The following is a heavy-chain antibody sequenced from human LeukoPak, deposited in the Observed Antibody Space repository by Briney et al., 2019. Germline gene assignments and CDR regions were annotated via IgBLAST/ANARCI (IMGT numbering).Heavy chain of an antibody. CDR3: ARLYGDYAPSDY. V-gene: IGHV4-39*01. CDR1: GGSLSSSTYY. D-gene: IGHD4-17*01. CDR2: VFYTGRT. Sequence: SETLSLTCTVSGGSLSSSTYYWGWIRQPPGKGLEWIVSVFYTGRTYYNPSLKSRLTISVDTSKSQFSLRLSSVTAADTAVYYCARLYGDYAPSDYWGQGSLVTVSS. J-gene: IGHJ4*02.